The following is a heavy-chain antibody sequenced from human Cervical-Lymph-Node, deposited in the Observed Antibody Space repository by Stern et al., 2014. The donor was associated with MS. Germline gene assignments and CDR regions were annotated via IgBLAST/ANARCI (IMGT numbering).Heavy chain of an antibody. CDR1: GASMRSYY. D-gene: IGHD6-6*01. CDR3: ARHQDYSRSWGFDY. V-gene: IGHV4-59*08. CDR2: ISNYGSA. J-gene: IGHJ4*02. Sequence: MQLVESGPGLVKPSETLSLTCTVSGASMRSYYWSWIRQPPGKGLEWIGYISNYGSAKYNPSLQSRVTISVDPSKNQFPRKLNSVTAADTALYFCARHQDYSRSWGFDYWGQGTLVTVSS.